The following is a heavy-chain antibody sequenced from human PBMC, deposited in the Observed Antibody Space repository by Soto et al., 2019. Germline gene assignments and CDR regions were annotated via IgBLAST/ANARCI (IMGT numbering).Heavy chain of an antibody. D-gene: IGHD2-2*02. V-gene: IGHV1-69*01. J-gene: IGHJ6*02. CDR1: GGTFSSYA. Sequence: QVQLVQSGAEVKKPGSSVKVSCKASGGTFSSYAISWVRQAPGQGLEWMGGIIPIFGTANYAQKFQGRVTITADESPSTAYMELRSLRSEDTAVYYCARDCSSTSCYTGYYYGMDVWGQGTTVTVSS. CDR3: ARDCSSTSCYTGYYYGMDV. CDR2: IIPIFGTA.